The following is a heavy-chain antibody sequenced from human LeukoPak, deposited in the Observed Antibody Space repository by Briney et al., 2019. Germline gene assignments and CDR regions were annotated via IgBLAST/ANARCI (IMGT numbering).Heavy chain of an antibody. J-gene: IGHJ4*02. CDR3: ARDVNYYGSGSYLDY. CDR1: GGSISSGGYY. D-gene: IGHD3-10*01. CDR2: IYYSGST. Sequence: PSETLSLTCTVSGGSISSGGYYWRWIRQHPGKGLEWIGYIYYSGSTYYNPSLKSRVTISVDTSKNQFSLKLSSVTAADTAVYYCARDVNYYGSGSYLDYWGQGTLVTVSS. V-gene: IGHV4-31*03.